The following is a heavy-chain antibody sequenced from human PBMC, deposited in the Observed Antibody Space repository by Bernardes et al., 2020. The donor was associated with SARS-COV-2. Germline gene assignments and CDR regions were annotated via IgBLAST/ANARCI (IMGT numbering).Heavy chain of an antibody. CDR2: VRSRADSYAT. J-gene: IGHJ6*02. CDR1: GYTLTELS. CDR3: VASTRRGGYYNGMDV. D-gene: IGHD3-16*01. V-gene: IGHV3-73*01. Sequence: KVSCKVSGYTLTELSMHWVRQASGKGLDWAGRVRSRADSYATSYAASTQGRFTVSRDDSKNMAYLEMNSLKTEDTAVYYCVASTRRGGYYNGMDVWGQGTTVTVSS.